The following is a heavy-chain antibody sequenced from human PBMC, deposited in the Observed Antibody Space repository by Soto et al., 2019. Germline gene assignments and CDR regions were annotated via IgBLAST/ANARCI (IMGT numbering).Heavy chain of an antibody. Sequence: PSETLSLTCAVYGGSFSGYYWSWIRQPPGKGLEWIGEINHSGSTNYNPSLKSRVTISVDTSKNQFSLKLSSVTAADTAVYYCARGRGSGWYGNWFDTWGQGTLVTVSS. J-gene: IGHJ5*02. CDR2: INHSGST. D-gene: IGHD6-19*01. CDR1: GGSFSGYY. V-gene: IGHV4-34*01. CDR3: ARGRGSGWYGNWFDT.